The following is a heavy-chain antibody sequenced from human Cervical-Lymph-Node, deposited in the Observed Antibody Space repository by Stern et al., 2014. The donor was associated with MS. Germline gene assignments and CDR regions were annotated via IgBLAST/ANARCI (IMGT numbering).Heavy chain of an antibody. CDR3: AKEGIAVASFDY. CDR1: GFTFSLYA. V-gene: IGHV3-23*01. D-gene: IGHD6-19*01. J-gene: IGHJ4*02. Sequence: EVQLLESGGDFAQPGGSLRLSCAVSGFTFSLYAMSWARQAPGKGLEWVSAISGTDSSTYYAETVKGRFTISRDNSKYTMYLQMNNLRAEDTAVYYCAKEGIAVASFDYWGQGTLVTVSS. CDR2: ISGTDSST.